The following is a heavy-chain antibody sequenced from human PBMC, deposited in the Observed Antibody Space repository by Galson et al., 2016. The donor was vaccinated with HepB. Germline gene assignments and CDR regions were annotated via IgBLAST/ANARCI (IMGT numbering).Heavy chain of an antibody. CDR2: IRNDGTEK. J-gene: IGHJ4*02. CDR1: GFTFSDYW. V-gene: IGHV3-7*01. CDR3: ARDPGGYGFIDS. D-gene: IGHD5-12*01. Sequence: SLRLSCAASGFTFSDYWMTWFRQAPGKGLEWMGNIRNDGTEKNYVDSVRGRFSTSRDNAENTLYLQMNSLRAEDTAVYYCARDPGGYGFIDSWGQGTLVTVSS.